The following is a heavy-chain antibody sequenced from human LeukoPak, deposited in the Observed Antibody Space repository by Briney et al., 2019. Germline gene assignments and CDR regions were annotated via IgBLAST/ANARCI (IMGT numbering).Heavy chain of an antibody. D-gene: IGHD4-17*01. CDR3: ARDRRGLYGDYPKSYYYYYGMDV. J-gene: IGHJ6*02. V-gene: IGHV4-4*07. CDR2: IYTSGST. Sequence: SETLSLTCTVSGGSISSYYWSWIRQPAGKGLEWIGRIYTSGSTNYNPSLKSRVTMSVDTSKNQFSLKLSSVTAADTAVYYCARDRRGLYGDYPKSYYYYYGMDVWGQGTTVTVSS. CDR1: GGSISSYY.